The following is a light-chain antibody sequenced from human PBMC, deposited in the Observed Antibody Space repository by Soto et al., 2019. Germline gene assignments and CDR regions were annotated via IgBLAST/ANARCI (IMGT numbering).Light chain of an antibody. CDR3: QQRHMWPIT. J-gene: IGKJ5*01. Sequence: EIVMTQSPDTLFVSLGEGATLSCRASQSVSSHLAWYQHKPGQSPRLVIYDTFNRATGVPVRFRGVGAGTDFTLTISSLEPEDSAVYYCQQRHMWPITFGQGTRLEIK. CDR1: QSVSSH. CDR2: DTF. V-gene: IGKV3D-11*02.